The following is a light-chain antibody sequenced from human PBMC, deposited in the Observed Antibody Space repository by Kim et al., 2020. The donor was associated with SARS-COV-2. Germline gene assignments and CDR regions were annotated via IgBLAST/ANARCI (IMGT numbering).Light chain of an antibody. CDR3: QAWDSSTLWV. CDR1: KLGDKY. Sequence: SYELTQPPSVSVSPGQTASITCSGDKLGDKYACWYQQKPGQSPVLVIYQDSKRPSGIPERFSGSNPGNTATLTISGTQAMDEDDYYCQAWDSSTLWVFGG. V-gene: IGLV3-1*01. J-gene: IGLJ3*02. CDR2: QDS.